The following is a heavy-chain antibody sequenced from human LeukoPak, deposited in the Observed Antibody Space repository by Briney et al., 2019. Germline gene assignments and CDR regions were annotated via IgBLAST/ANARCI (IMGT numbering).Heavy chain of an antibody. CDR3: ARGYCSGNSCRLFDY. CDR2: VTWNAGST. J-gene: IGHJ4*02. V-gene: IGHV3-20*04. Sequence: GGPLRLSCAASGFTFDDYGMAWVRQPPGKGLEWVSGVTWNAGSTGYADSVKGRFTISRDNAKSSLYLQMNSLRAEDTALYYCARGYCSGNSCRLFDYWGQGTLVTVSS. D-gene: IGHD2-15*01. CDR1: GFTFDDYG.